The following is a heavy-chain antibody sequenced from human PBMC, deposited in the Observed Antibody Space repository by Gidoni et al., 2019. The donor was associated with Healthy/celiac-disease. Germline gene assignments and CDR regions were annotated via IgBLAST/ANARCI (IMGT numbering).Heavy chain of an antibody. Sequence: EVQLVESGGGLVQPGGSLRLSCPASGFNFSSYAMNWVRQAPGKGLEWISYISSSGITIYYSDSVKGRFTIARDNAKNALYLQMNSLRAEDTAVYYCARGLPGADGYPDYWVQGTLVTVSS. CDR1: GFNFSSYA. CDR2: ISSSGITI. V-gene: IGHV3-48*03. CDR3: ARGLPGADGYPDY. J-gene: IGHJ4*02. D-gene: IGHD5-12*01.